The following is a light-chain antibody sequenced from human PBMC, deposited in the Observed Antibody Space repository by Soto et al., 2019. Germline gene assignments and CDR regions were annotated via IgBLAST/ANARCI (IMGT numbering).Light chain of an antibody. V-gene: IGKV1-5*03. CDR3: QQFNVYSQGT. J-gene: IGKJ1*01. CDR1: QSISTW. CDR2: KAS. Sequence: DIQMTQSPSTLSASVGDRVTITCRASQSISTWLAWYQQKPGKGPKVLIYKASNLESGVPSRFSGSGSGTEFPLTISSLQPGDFATYYCQQFNVYSQGTFGQGTKVEFK.